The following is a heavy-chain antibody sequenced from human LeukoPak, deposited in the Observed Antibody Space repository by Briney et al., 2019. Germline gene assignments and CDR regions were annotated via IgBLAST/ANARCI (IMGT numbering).Heavy chain of an antibody. J-gene: IGHJ4*02. V-gene: IGHV1-2*04. Sequence: ASVKVSCKASGYTFTGYYMHWVRQAPGQGLEWMGWINPNSSGTNYAQKFQGWVTMTRDTSISTAYMELSRLRSDDTAVYYCVRDGSSSSGLVYFDYWGQGTLVTVSS. CDR2: INPNSSGT. D-gene: IGHD6-6*01. CDR3: VRDGSSSSGLVYFDY. CDR1: GYTFTGYY.